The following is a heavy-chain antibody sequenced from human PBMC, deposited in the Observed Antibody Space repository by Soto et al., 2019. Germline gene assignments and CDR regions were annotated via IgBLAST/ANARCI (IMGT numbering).Heavy chain of an antibody. V-gene: IGHV3-23*01. J-gene: IGHJ4*03. D-gene: IGHD6-13*01. CDR2: IGGSGRKT. CDR3: AEDGLSTWPSAIDY. Sequence: PGRSLRLSWVPSGFTLSKSGMSWVRQAPGKGLEWVAGIGGSGRKTYYADAVKGRFSISRDNSKNTIFLQMNSLRAEDTSIYYCAEDGLSTWPSAIDYWGQGTLVTVSS. CDR1: GFTLSKSG.